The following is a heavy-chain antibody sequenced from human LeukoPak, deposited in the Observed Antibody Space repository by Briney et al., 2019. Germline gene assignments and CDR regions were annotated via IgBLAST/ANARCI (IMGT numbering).Heavy chain of an antibody. Sequence: HPGGSLRLSCAASGFTFSNYAMSWVRQAPGKGLEWVSAISGSGGSTYYTDSVKGRFTISRDNSKNTLYLQMNSLRAEDTAVYYCAKVAAGVTIFGVVITHSYFDYWGQGTLVTVSS. CDR1: GFTFSNYA. V-gene: IGHV3-23*01. D-gene: IGHD3-3*01. J-gene: IGHJ4*02. CDR3: AKVAAGVTIFGVVITHSYFDY. CDR2: ISGSGGST.